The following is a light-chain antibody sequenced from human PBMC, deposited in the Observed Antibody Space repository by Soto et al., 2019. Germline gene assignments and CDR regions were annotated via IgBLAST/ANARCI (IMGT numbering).Light chain of an antibody. J-gene: IGKJ1*01. CDR2: DAS. CDR3: QQYNSDSRT. CDR1: QSISTW. V-gene: IGKV1-5*01. Sequence: DIQMTQSPSTLSASVGDRVTITCRASQSISTWLAWYQQKPGNAPKLLIFDASNLESGVPSRFSGSGSGTEFTLTIDSLQPDDFATYYCQQYNSDSRTCGQGTELDI.